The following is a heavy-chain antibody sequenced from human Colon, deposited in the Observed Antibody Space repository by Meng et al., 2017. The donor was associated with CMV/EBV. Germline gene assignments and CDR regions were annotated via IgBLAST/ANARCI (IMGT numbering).Heavy chain of an antibody. CDR1: GGFISGSSYY. CDR3: ARTVQWLAPFYYYMDV. Sequence: QPHLQASGPGLVKASETLPLPCTFFGGFISGSSYYWGWIRQPPGKGLEWIGSMYYSGNTHYKSSLKSRVTISVDTSKNQFSLRLNSVTAADTAVYYCARTVQWLAPFYYYMDVWGKGTLVTVSS. D-gene: IGHD3-22*01. J-gene: IGHJ6*03. CDR2: MYYSGNT. V-gene: IGHV4-39*07.